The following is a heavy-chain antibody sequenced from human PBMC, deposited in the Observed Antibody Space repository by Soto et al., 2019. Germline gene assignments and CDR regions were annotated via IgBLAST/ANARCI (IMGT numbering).Heavy chain of an antibody. CDR3: ARGPAYINGWRTFDL. D-gene: IGHD6-19*01. CDR2: TYYNGDT. J-gene: IGHJ4*02. Sequence: VLLQESDPRLLRPSETLSLTCTVSDDSFRGAEYYWSWIRQPLGKGPEWIGYTYYNGDTKYNPALRSRVTMSEDTSKNQFSLRLSSVTAADTAVYFCARGPAYINGWRTFDLWGRGILVTVSS. V-gene: IGHV4-61*08. CDR1: DDSFRGAEYY.